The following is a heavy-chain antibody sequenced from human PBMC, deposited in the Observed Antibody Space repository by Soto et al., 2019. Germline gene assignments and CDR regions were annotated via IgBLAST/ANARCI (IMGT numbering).Heavy chain of an antibody. CDR2: IYYSGRT. Sequence: PSETLSLTCTASGGSISNHYWSWIRQHPGKGLEWIGNIYYSGRTYYNPSLKSRVTISVDTSKNQFSLKVSSVTGADTAVYYCARVFSDSSSFFDPWGQGTLVTVSS. V-gene: IGHV4-59*06. J-gene: IGHJ5*02. CDR3: ARVFSDSSSFFDP. CDR1: GGSISNHY. D-gene: IGHD6-13*01.